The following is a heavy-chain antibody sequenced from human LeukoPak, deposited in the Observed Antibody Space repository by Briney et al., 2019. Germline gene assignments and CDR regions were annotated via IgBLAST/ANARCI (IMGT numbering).Heavy chain of an antibody. V-gene: IGHV1-2*02. D-gene: IGHD3-9*01. CDR2: INPNSGGT. Sequence: ASVKVSCKASGYTFTGYYMHWVRQAPGQGLEWTGWINPNSGGTNYAQKLQGRVTMTTDTSTSTAYMELRSLRSDDTAVYYCARDDPLTGLQDAFDIWGQGTMVTVSS. J-gene: IGHJ3*02. CDR3: ARDDPLTGLQDAFDI. CDR1: GYTFTGYY.